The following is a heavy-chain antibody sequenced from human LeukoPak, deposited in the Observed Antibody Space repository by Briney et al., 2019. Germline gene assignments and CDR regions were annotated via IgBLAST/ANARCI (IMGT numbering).Heavy chain of an antibody. D-gene: IGHD3-9*01. V-gene: IGHV1-18*01. J-gene: IGHJ6*02. Sequence: GASVKVSCKASGYTFTSYGISWVRQAPGQGLEWMGWISAYNGNTNYAQKLQGRVTMTTDTSTSTAYMELRSLRSDDTAVYYCASGGPLIDILTGYTGRVYYYYGMDVWGQGTTVTVSS. CDR2: ISAYNGNT. CDR3: ASGGPLIDILTGYTGRVYYYYGMDV. CDR1: GYTFTSYG.